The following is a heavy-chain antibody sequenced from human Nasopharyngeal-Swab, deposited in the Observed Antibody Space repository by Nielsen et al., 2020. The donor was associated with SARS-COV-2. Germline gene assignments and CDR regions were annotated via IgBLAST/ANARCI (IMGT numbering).Heavy chain of an antibody. Sequence: GSLRLSFTVSGGSISSSSYYWGWIRQPPGKGLEWIGSIYYSGSTYYNPSLKSRVTISVDTSKNQFSLKLSSVTAADTAVYYCATARAYDFAMDVWGQGTTVTVSS. CDR1: GGSISSSSYY. CDR2: IYYSGST. D-gene: IGHD3-3*01. CDR3: ATARAYDFAMDV. V-gene: IGHV4-39*01. J-gene: IGHJ6*02.